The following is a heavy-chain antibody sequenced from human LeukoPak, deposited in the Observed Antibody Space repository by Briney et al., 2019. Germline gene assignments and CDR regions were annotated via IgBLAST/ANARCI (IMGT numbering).Heavy chain of an antibody. J-gene: IGHJ4*02. V-gene: IGHV3-23*01. D-gene: IGHD1-1*01. CDR1: GFTFSSYA. CDR3: AKEALGNFDY. CDR2: ISDSGAST. Sequence: GGSLRLSCAASGFTFSSYAMSWVRQASGKGREWGSSISDSGASTFYADSVRGRSTISRDSSKNTLYLEMNSLRAEDTAVYYCAKEALGNFDYWGQGTLVTVSS.